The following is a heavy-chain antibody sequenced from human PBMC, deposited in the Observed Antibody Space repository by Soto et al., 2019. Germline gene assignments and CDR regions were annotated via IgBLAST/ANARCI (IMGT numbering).Heavy chain of an antibody. D-gene: IGHD2-2*01. CDR2: VSTYNGIT. CDR3: TRGPPSRSTTYFEH. Sequence: ASVKVSCKASGYTFMQYGINWVRQAPGQGPEWMGWVSTYNGITEYAQTFQGRVTMTTDTRTTTGYMELESLRSDHTAVYYCTRGPPSRSTTYFEHLGQGTLVTVS. V-gene: IGHV1-18*01. J-gene: IGHJ4*02. CDR1: GYTFMQYG.